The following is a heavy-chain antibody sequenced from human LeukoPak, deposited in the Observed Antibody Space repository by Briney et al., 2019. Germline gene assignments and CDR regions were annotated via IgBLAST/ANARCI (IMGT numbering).Heavy chain of an antibody. CDR1: GFIFRSYN. Sequence: GGSLRLSCAASGFIFRSYNMYWVRQAPGKGPEWGSPITSSSSYIFYADSVKGRFTVSRDDATNSVYLEMNSLRAEDTAVYYCARGGDKRLARNWFDPWGQGTVVTVSS. CDR2: ITSSSSYI. V-gene: IGHV3-21*01. J-gene: IGHJ5*02. CDR3: ARGGDKRLARNWFDP. D-gene: IGHD3-16*01.